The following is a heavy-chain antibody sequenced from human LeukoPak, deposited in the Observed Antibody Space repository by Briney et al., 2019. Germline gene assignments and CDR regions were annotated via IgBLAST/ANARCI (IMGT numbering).Heavy chain of an antibody. CDR1: GGSTSSSNYY. D-gene: IGHD6-19*01. V-gene: IGHV4-39*01. J-gene: IGHJ4*02. CDR2: IHYSGNT. CDR3: ARGRMWSSGWYARGDY. Sequence: SETLSLTCTVSGGSTSSSNYYWRWMRQPPGKGLEWIGGIHYSGNTYYNPSLKSRVTISVDTSKNQFSLKLSSVTAADTAVYYCARGRMWSSGWYARGDYWGQGTLVTVSS.